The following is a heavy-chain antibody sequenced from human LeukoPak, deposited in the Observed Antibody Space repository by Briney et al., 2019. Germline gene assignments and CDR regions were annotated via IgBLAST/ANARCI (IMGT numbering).Heavy chain of an antibody. CDR1: GYTFTSYG. D-gene: IGHD2-21*01. CDR3: ARVYSADAFDI. V-gene: IGHV1-18*01. CDR2: ISAYNDNT. J-gene: IGHJ3*02. Sequence: GASVKVSCKASGYTFTSYGISWVRQAPGQGLEWMGWISAYNDNTNYAQKLQGRVTITADESTSTAYMELSSLRSEDTAVYYCARVYSADAFDIWGQGTMVTVSS.